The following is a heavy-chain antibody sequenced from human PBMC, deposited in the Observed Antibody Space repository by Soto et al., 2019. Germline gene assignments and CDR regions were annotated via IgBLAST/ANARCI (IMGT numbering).Heavy chain of an antibody. CDR3: ARMKLVPFFGLVTQNDVWLDS. J-gene: IGHJ5*01. CDR1: FFSLSTSGAA. CDR2: AYWDDDK. V-gene: IGHV2-5*02. D-gene: IGHD3-3*01. Sequence: QITLKESGPTPVNPTQTLMLTCTFSFFSLSTSGAAVGWIRQPPGKALEWLALAYWDDDKRYSPSIKNRVTITKDTSKIPVVLTQTHAESVDPATYYCARMKLVPFFGLVTQNDVWLDSWGQGTLVTVPS.